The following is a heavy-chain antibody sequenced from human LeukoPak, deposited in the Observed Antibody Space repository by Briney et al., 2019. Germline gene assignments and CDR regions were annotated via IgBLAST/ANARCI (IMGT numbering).Heavy chain of an antibody. Sequence: ASVKVSCKASGYTFTDHYMHWVRQAPGQGLEWMGWINPNSGGTNYAQKFQGRVTMTRDTSISTAYMELSRLRSDDTAVYYCARLRLFTVDYWGQGTLVTVSS. V-gene: IGHV1-2*02. CDR3: ARLRLFTVDY. D-gene: IGHD2-8*02. CDR2: INPNSGGT. CDR1: GYTFTDHY. J-gene: IGHJ4*02.